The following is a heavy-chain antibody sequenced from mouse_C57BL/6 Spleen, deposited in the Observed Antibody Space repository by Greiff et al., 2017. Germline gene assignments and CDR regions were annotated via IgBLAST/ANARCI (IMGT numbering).Heavy chain of an antibody. J-gene: IGHJ2*01. CDR1: GYTFTSYT. V-gene: IGHV1-4*01. D-gene: IGHD1-1*01. CDR3: ARDYYGSLYFDC. Sequence: QVQLQQSGAELARPGASVKMSCKASGYTFTSYTMHWVKQRPGQGLEWIGYINPSSGYTKYNQKFKDKATLTADKSSSTAYMQLSSLTSEDSAVYYCARDYYGSLYFDCWGQGTTLTVSS. CDR2: INPSSGYT.